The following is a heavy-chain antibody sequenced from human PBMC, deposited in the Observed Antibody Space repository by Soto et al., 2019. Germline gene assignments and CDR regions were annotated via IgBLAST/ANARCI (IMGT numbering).Heavy chain of an antibody. CDR1: GFSLSNARMG. V-gene: IGHV2-26*01. CDR3: ARIIGGAAKIGYSYVYWFAP. D-gene: IGHD5-18*01. Sequence: GSGPTLVNPTETLTLTCTVSGFSLSNARMGVSWIRQPPGKALEWLAHIFSNDEKSYSTSLKSRLTISKDTSKSQVVLTMTNMEPVDTAKFYCARIIGGAAKIGYSYVYWFAPGGKGPLVNVPS. J-gene: IGHJ5*02. CDR2: IFSNDEK.